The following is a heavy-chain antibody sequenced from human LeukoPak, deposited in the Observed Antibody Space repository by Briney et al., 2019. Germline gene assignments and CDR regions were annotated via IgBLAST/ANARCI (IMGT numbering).Heavy chain of an antibody. CDR3: ATSELELPRTYSYYYMAV. CDR2: IIPCLGIA. V-gene: IGHV1-69*04. J-gene: IGHJ6*03. CDR1: GGTFISYA. D-gene: IGHD1-7*01. Sequence: GASVNVSFKSSGGTFISYASSWVRQPPGQGLAWMGRIIPCLGIANYAQKSQGRVTITADKSTSTAYMELSSLRSEDTAVSYCATSELELPRTYSYYYMAVWGKGTTVTVSS.